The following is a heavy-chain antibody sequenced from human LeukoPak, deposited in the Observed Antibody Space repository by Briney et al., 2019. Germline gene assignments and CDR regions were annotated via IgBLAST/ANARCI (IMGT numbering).Heavy chain of an antibody. CDR3: ARAHLSRAVAGRGAFDI. Sequence: ESLKISCKGSGYSFTSYWIGWVRQMPGKGLEWMGIIYPGDSDTRYSPSFQGQVTISADKSISTAYLQWSSLKASDTAMYYCARAHLSRAVAGRGAFDIWGQGTMVTVSS. J-gene: IGHJ3*02. CDR1: GYSFTSYW. V-gene: IGHV5-51*01. CDR2: IYPGDSDT. D-gene: IGHD6-19*01.